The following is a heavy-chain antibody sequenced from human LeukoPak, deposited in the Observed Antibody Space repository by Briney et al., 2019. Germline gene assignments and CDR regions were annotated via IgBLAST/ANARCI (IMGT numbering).Heavy chain of an antibody. CDR1: GFIFSSYG. J-gene: IGHJ6*02. V-gene: IGHV3-33*01. CDR3: ARDRQYCSSTSCYLYYYYGMDV. D-gene: IGHD2-2*01. Sequence: GGSLRLSCAASGFIFSSYGMHWVRQAPGKGLEWVAVIWYDGSNKYYADSVKGRFTISRDNSKNTLYLQMNSLRAEDTAVYYCARDRQYCSSTSCYLYYYYGMDVWGQGTTVTVSS. CDR2: IWYDGSNK.